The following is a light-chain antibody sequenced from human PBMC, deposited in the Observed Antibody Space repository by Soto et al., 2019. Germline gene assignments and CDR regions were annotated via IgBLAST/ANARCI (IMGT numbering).Light chain of an antibody. Sequence: DIQMTQSPSTLSASVGDRVTITCRASQSISSWLAWYQQKPGKAPKLLIYKAPSLESGVPSRFSGSGSGTEFTLTISSLQPDDFATYYCQQYNSYLLTFGGGTKVDIK. V-gene: IGKV1-5*03. CDR2: KAP. J-gene: IGKJ4*01. CDR1: QSISSW. CDR3: QQYNSYLLT.